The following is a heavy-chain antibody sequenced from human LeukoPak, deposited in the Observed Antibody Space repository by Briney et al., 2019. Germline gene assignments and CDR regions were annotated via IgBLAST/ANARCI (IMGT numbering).Heavy chain of an antibody. CDR2: IYTSGST. CDR3: ARARYNRNGNWFDP. V-gene: IGHV4-61*02. J-gene: IGHJ5*02. D-gene: IGHD1-1*01. CDR1: GGSISSGSYY. Sequence: SQTLSLTCTVSGGSISSGSYYWSWIRQPAGKGLEWIGRIYTSGSTNYNPSLKSRVTISVDTSKNQFSLKLSSVTAADTAVYYCARARYNRNGNWFDPWGQGTLVTVSS.